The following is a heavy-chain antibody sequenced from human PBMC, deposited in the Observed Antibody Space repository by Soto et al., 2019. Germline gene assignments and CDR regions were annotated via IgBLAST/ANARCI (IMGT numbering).Heavy chain of an antibody. CDR3: ARHIPYCSGGSCYSGYYYYYMDV. Sequence: SETLSLTCTVSGGSISSSSYYWGWIRQPPGKGLEWIGSIYYSGSTYYNPSLKSRVNISVDTSKNQFSLKLSSVTAADTAVYYCARHIPYCSGGSCYSGYYYYYMDVWGKGTTVTVS. V-gene: IGHV4-39*01. CDR1: GGSISSSSYY. CDR2: IYYSGST. D-gene: IGHD2-15*01. J-gene: IGHJ6*03.